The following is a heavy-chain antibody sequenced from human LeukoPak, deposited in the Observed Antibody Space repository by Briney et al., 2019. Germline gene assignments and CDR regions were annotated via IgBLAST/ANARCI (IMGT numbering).Heavy chain of an antibody. D-gene: IGHD1-26*01. CDR1: GFAFSRSW. CDR3: ARDGGYSAFDY. CDR2: IKEDGGRE. V-gene: IGHV3-7*01. J-gene: IGHJ4*02. Sequence: GGSLRLSCAASGFAFSRSWMTWIRQAPGKGLEFVANIKEDGGRENFANSVKGRFTISRDNAKDSLYLQMNNLRVEDTAVYYCARDGGYSAFDYWGQGALVTVSS.